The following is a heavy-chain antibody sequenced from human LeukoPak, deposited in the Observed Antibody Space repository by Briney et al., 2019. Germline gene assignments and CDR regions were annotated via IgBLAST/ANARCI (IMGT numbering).Heavy chain of an antibody. CDR3: ARGFGELSALGAFDI. Sequence: PGGSLRLSCAASGFTFSSYSMNWVRQAPGKGLEWVSSISSSSSYIYYADSVKGRFTISRDNAKNSLYLQMNSLRAEDTAVYYCARGFGELSALGAFDIWGQGTMVTVSS. CDR1: GFTFSSYS. CDR2: ISSSSSYI. J-gene: IGHJ3*02. V-gene: IGHV3-21*01. D-gene: IGHD3-10*01.